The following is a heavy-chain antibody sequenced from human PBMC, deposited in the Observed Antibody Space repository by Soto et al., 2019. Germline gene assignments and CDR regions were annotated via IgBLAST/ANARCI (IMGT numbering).Heavy chain of an antibody. D-gene: IGHD1-1*01. Sequence: EVQLLESGGGVVQPGGSLRLSCAVSGFSFSTYGVTWVRQAPGKGLEWVSGVSGGSGVTHYADSVKGRFTITGDNSKNTVYLHMNSLRVEDTAVYYCAKWNGYGDYLGQGTLVTVSS. J-gene: IGHJ4*02. CDR1: GFSFSTYG. V-gene: IGHV3-23*01. CDR3: AKWNGYGDY. CDR2: VSGGSGVT.